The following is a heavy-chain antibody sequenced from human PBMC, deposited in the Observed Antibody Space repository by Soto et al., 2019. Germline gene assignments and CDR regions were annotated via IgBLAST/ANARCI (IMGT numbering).Heavy chain of an antibody. CDR1: GGTFSSYA. D-gene: IGHD4-4*01. CDR2: IIPIFGTA. V-gene: IGHV1-69*12. J-gene: IGHJ6*02. Sequence: QVQLVQSGAEVKKPGSSVNVSCKASGGTFSSYAISWVRQAPGQGLEWMGGIIPIFGTADYAQKFQGRVTITADESTSTGYMELSSLRSEDTAVYYCASPTVGYYNGMDVWGQGTTVTVSS. CDR3: ASPTVGYYNGMDV.